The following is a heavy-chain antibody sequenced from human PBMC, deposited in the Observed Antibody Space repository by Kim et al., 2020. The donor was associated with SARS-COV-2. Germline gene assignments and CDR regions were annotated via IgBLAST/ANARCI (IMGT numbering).Heavy chain of an antibody. CDR3: ARVDDSRERYFDI. J-gene: IGHJ4*02. V-gene: IGHV3-11*01. Sequence: YTDSVKGRFTISRDNAKNSLYLQMNNLRAEDTAVYYCARVDDSRERYFDIWGQGTLVTVSS. D-gene: IGHD3-22*01.